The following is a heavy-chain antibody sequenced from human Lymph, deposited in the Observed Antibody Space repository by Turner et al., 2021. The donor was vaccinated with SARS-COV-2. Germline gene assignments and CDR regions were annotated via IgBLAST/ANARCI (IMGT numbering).Heavy chain of an antibody. V-gene: IGHV3-30*04. J-gene: IGHJ6*02. D-gene: IGHD3-10*01. Sequence: QVQRVESGGGVVQPGRSLRLSCAASGFTFSNYAIHWVSQAAGKGLEWVAVISYDGSNKYYADSVKGRFTISRDNSKNTLYLQMNSLRAEDTAVYYCARYGSGGYFYYGLDVWGQGTTVTVSS. CDR3: ARYGSGGYFYYGLDV. CDR1: GFTFSNYA. CDR2: ISYDGSNK.